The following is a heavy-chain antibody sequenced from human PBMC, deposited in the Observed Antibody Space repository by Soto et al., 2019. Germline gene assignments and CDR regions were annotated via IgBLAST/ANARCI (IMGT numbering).Heavy chain of an antibody. V-gene: IGHV4-39*01. CDR3: ASRPSYSSSWYVDY. J-gene: IGHJ4*02. Sequence: SETLSLTCTVSGGSISSSSYYWGWIRQPPGKGLEWIGSIYYSGSTYYNPSLKSRVTISVDTSKNQFSLKLSSVTAADTAVYYCASRPSYSSSWYVDYWGQGTLVTVSS. CDR1: GGSISSSSYY. CDR2: IYYSGST. D-gene: IGHD6-13*01.